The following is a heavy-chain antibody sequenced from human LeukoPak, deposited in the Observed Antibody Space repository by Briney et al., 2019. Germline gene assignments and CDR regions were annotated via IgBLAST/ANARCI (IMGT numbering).Heavy chain of an antibody. Sequence: PGGSLRLSCAASGFTFSNYDMNWVRQAAGKGLEWVSGINTAGDTYYTASVKGRFTISIDTSKNSVYLQINSLSAGDTAVYYFASSPAYSSSWYAIDNWGQGTLVTVSS. J-gene: IGHJ4*02. V-gene: IGHV3-13*01. CDR3: ASSPAYSSSWYAIDN. CDR1: GFTFSNYD. D-gene: IGHD6-13*01. CDR2: INTAGDT.